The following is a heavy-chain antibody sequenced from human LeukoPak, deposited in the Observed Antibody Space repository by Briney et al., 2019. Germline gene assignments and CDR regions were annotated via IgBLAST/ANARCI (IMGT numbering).Heavy chain of an antibody. CDR2: IYPGDSET. CDR1: GYKFTNYW. V-gene: IGHV5-51*01. J-gene: IGHJ4*02. CDR3: ARALRTGQGDYVPVL. D-gene: IGHD4-17*01. Sequence: GESLKISCKASGYKFTNYWIGWVRQMPGKGLEWMTIIYPGDSETRYSPSFQGQVTISADKSIGTMYLQWSSLKASDTAMYYCARALRTGQGDYVPVLWGQGALVIVSS.